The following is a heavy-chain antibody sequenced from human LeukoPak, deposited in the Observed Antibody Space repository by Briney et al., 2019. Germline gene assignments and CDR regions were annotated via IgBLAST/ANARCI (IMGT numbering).Heavy chain of an antibody. J-gene: IGHJ4*02. CDR3: ARVSSGWKLDY. V-gene: IGHV4-31*03. D-gene: IGHD6-19*01. CDR2: VYYSGST. Sequence: SETLSLTCTVSVGSISRGGYYWSWIRQHPGKGLQWIGYVYYSGSTYYNPSLKSRVTISVDTSKNQFCLKLSSVTAADAAVYYCARVSSGWKLDYWGQGTLVTVSS. CDR1: VGSISRGGYY.